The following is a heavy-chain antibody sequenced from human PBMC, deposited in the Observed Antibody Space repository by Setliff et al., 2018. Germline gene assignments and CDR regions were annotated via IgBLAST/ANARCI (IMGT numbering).Heavy chain of an antibody. CDR1: GGSFSGYY. Sequence: PSETLSRTCAVYGGSFSGYYWSWRRQPPGKGLEWIGEINHSGSTNYNPSLKSRVTISVDTSKNQFSLKLSSVTAADTAVYYCARGWGSGWSKEGAFDIWGQGTMVTVSS. CDR2: INHSGST. J-gene: IGHJ3*02. D-gene: IGHD6-19*01. V-gene: IGHV4-34*01. CDR3: ARGWGSGWSKEGAFDI.